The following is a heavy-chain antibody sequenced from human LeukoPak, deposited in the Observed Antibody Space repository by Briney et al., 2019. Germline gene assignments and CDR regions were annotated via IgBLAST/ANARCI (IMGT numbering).Heavy chain of an antibody. D-gene: IGHD3-16*01. Sequence: PGGSLRLSCVASGFTFSSNCMSWVRQAPGKGLEWVASINHNGNVNYYVDSVKGRFTISRDNAKNSLYLQMSNLRAEDTAVYFCVRGGGLDVWGQGATVTVSS. CDR1: GFTFSSNC. V-gene: IGHV3-7*03. CDR3: VRGGGLDV. J-gene: IGHJ6*02. CDR2: INHNGNVN.